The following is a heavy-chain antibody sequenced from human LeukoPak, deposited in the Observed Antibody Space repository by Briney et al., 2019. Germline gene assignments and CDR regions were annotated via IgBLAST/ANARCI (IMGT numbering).Heavy chain of an antibody. J-gene: IGHJ3*02. D-gene: IGHD3-22*01. CDR3: ARGRYYDSSGYYPDAFGI. Sequence: SETLSLTCTVSGGSISSYYWSWIRQPAGKGLEWIGRIYSSGSTNYNPSLKSRVTISVDTSKNQFSLKLSSVTAADTAVYYCARGRYYDSSGYYPDAFGIWGQGTMVTVSS. CDR2: IYSSGST. CDR1: GGSISSYY. V-gene: IGHV4-4*07.